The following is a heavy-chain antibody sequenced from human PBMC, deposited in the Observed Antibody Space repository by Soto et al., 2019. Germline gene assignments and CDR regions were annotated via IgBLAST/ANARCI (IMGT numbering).Heavy chain of an antibody. V-gene: IGHV1-69*13. CDR3: AREYSSSFDNWFDP. CDR1: GGTFSSYA. Sequence: ASVKVSCKASGGTFSSYAISWVRQAPGQGLEWMGGIIPIFGTANYAQKFQGRVTITADESTSTAYMELSSLRSEDTAVYYCAREYSSSFDNWFDPWGQGTLVTVSS. D-gene: IGHD6-13*01. J-gene: IGHJ5*02. CDR2: IIPIFGTA.